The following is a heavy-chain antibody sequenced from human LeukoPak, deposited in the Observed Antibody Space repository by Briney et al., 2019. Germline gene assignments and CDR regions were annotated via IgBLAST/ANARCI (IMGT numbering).Heavy chain of an antibody. J-gene: IGHJ4*02. CDR2: INPSGDST. CDR3: ARAADTAMVPEDYFDY. V-gene: IGHV1-46*03. CDR1: GYTFTSYG. Sequence: ASVKVSCKASGYTFTSYGISWVRQATGQGLEWMGIINPSGDSTSYAQKFQGRVTMTRDTSTSTVYMELSSLRSEDTAVYYCARAADTAMVPEDYFDYWGQGTLVTVSS. D-gene: IGHD5-18*01.